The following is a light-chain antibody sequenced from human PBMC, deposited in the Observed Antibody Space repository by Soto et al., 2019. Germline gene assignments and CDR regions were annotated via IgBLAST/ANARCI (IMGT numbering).Light chain of an antibody. CDR3: CSYTHSATLV. CDR2: AVS. J-gene: IGLJ2*01. Sequence: QSALTQPASVSGSPGQSITISCTGTNSDVGGYDYVSWYQQHPGKAPKLIIFAVSDRPSGVSNRFSGSKSGSTASLTISGLQTEHEADYYCCSYTHSATLVFGGGTKLTVL. CDR1: NSDVGGYDY. V-gene: IGLV2-14*01.